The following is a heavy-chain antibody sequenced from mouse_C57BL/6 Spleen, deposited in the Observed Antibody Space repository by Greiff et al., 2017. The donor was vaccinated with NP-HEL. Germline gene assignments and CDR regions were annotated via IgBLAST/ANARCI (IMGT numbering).Heavy chain of an antibody. CDR2: IYPGDGDT. CDR1: GYAFSSSW. CDR3: ANYYYGSSPDAMDY. Sequence: QVQLQQSGPELVKPGASVKISCKASGYAFSSSWMNWVKQRPGKGLEWIGRIYPGDGDTNYNGKFKGKATLTADKSSSTAYMQLSSLTSEDSAVYFCANYYYGSSPDAMDYWGQGTSVTVSS. J-gene: IGHJ4*01. V-gene: IGHV1-82*01. D-gene: IGHD1-1*01.